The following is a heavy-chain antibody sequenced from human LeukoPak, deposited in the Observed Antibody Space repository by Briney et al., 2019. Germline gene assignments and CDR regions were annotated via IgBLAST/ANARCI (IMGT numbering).Heavy chain of an antibody. J-gene: IGHJ4*02. Sequence: PSETLSLTCTVSGGAISSYYWNWIRQPPGKGLEWIGYIYYSGGTKYNPSLMSRVTISVDRAQSQFSLSLSSATAADTAVYYCARDGLYDSSGYYMDSWGQGTLVIVSS. CDR3: ARDGLYDSSGYYMDS. D-gene: IGHD3-22*01. CDR2: IYYSGGT. V-gene: IGHV4-59*01. CDR1: GGAISSYY.